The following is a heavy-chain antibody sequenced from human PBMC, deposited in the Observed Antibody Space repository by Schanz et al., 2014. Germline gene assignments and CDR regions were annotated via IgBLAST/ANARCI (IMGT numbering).Heavy chain of an antibody. Sequence: QVQLQESGPGLVRPSETLSLTCTVSGGSISSYYWSWIRQSPGKGPEWIGYITYSGGTNHNASLKRRVTQSVDPAKNQFPLKVTSVTAADTAIYYRARVHSTSLERGSHYYMDVWGKGTTVTVSS. D-gene: IGHD2-2*01. CDR3: ARVHSTSLERGSHYYMDV. V-gene: IGHV4-59*01. CDR1: GGSISSYY. CDR2: ITYSGGT. J-gene: IGHJ6*03.